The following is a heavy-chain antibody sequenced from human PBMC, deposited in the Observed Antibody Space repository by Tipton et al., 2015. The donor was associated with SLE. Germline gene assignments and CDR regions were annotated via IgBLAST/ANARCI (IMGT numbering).Heavy chain of an antibody. CDR2: VHYTGNT. V-gene: IGHV4-59*11. CDR1: AGSISSHY. D-gene: IGHD4-17*01. J-gene: IGHJ4*02. Sequence: TLSLTCTVSAGSISSHYWTWIRQPPGRGLEWIGYVHYTGNTNYNSSLKSRVTISVDTSMNQFSLRLSSVTAADTAIYYCARRVTLRADYAYWCQGTLVTVSS. CDR3: ARRVTLRADYAY.